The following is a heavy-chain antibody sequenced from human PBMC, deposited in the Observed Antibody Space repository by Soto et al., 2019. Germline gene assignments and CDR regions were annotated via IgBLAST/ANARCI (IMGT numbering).Heavy chain of an antibody. V-gene: IGHV4-59*01. Sequence: LSLTCTVSGGSISSYYWSWIRQPPGKGLEWIGYIYYSGSTNYNPSLKSRVTISVDTSKNQFSLKLSSVTAADTAVYYCARGVAMVRGHYGMEVWGQGTTVTVS. CDR1: GGSISSYY. J-gene: IGHJ6*02. CDR3: ARGVAMVRGHYGMEV. CDR2: IYYSGST. D-gene: IGHD3-10*01.